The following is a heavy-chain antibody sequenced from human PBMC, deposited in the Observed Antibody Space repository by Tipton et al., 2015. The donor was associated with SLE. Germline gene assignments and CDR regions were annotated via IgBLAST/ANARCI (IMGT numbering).Heavy chain of an antibody. CDR1: GGSISSYY. CDR3: AGCKTRGSAFDI. D-gene: IGHD3-10*01. CDR2: IYYSGST. V-gene: IGHV4-59*01. J-gene: IGHJ3*02. Sequence: TLSLTCTVSGGSISSYYWSWTRQPPGKGLEWIGYIYYSGSTNYNPSLKSRVTISVDTSKSQFSLKLSPVTAAATAVYYCAGCKTRGSAFDIWGQGTMVTVSS.